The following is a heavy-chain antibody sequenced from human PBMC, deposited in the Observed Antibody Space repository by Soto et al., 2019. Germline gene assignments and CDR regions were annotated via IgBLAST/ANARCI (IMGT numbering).Heavy chain of an antibody. V-gene: IGHV3-23*01. J-gene: IGHJ4*02. Sequence: GGSLRLSCAASGFTFSSYAMSWVRQAPGKGLEWVSDVSASGGSTYYADSVKGRFTISRDNSKNTLYLQMNSLRAEDTAVYFCARWRANNYFDYWGQGTLVTVSS. CDR1: GFTFSSYA. CDR2: VSASGGST. D-gene: IGHD2-15*01. CDR3: ARWRANNYFDY.